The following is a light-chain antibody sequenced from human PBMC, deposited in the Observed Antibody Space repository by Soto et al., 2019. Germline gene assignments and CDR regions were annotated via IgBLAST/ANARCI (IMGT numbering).Light chain of an antibody. Sequence: IVLMQSPDTLSLSPGERATLSCRASLSLSSDYLAWYQQKPGQAPRLLFYHASRRATGTPDRFSVSGSGTDFTLTISRLEPGDFAVYYCQQRSNWPITFGQGTRLEIK. CDR1: LSLSSDY. J-gene: IGKJ5*01. CDR2: HAS. CDR3: QQRSNWPIT. V-gene: IGKV3D-20*02.